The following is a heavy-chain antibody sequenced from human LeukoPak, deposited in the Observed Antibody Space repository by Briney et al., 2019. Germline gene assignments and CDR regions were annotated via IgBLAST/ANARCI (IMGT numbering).Heavy chain of an antibody. CDR2: IYYSGST. J-gene: IGHJ6*03. CDR3: ARGIPYYYYYMDV. Sequence: PSETLSLTCTVSGGSISSSSYYWGWIRQPPGKGLEWIGSIYYSGSTYYNPSLKSRVTISVDTSKNQFSLNVSSVTAADTAVYYCARGIPYYYYYMDVWGKGTSVTVSS. V-gene: IGHV4-39*07. CDR1: GGSISSSSYY.